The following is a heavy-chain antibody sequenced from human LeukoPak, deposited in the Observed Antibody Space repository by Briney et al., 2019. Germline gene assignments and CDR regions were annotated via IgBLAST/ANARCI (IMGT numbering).Heavy chain of an antibody. CDR1: GGTFSSYA. CDR3: ASGASGYCSSTSCYSRYGMDV. D-gene: IGHD2-2*02. Sequence: ASVKVSCKASGGTFSSYAISWVRQAPGQGLEWMGGINPIFGTANYAQKFQGRVTITADKSTSTAYMELSSLRSEDTAVYYCASGASGYCSSTSCYSRYGMDVWGKGTTVTVSS. J-gene: IGHJ6*04. V-gene: IGHV1-69*06. CDR2: INPIFGTA.